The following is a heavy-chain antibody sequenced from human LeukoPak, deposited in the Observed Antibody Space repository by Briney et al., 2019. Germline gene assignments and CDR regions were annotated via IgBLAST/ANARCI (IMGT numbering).Heavy chain of an antibody. CDR2: ISSSGVNT. J-gene: IGHJ4*02. D-gene: IGHD6-13*01. CDR3: AKDRRSSSFSLAIDY. Sequence: GGSLRLSCAASGFTFSSYAMSWVRQTPGKGLEWVSAISSSGVNTYYADSVKGRFTISRDNSKNTLYLQMKSLRAEDTAVYYCAKDRRSSSFSLAIDYWGQGTLVTVSS. V-gene: IGHV3-23*01. CDR1: GFTFSSYA.